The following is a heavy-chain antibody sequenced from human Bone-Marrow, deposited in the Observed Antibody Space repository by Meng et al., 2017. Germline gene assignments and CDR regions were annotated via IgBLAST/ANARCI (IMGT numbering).Heavy chain of an antibody. J-gene: IGHJ4*02. CDR3: ARGPLGIVVLDY. CDR2: INSDGSST. D-gene: IGHD7-27*01. V-gene: IGHV3-74*01. Sequence: LSLTCAASGFTFSSYWMHWVRQAPGKGLVWVSRINSDGSSTSYADSVKGRFTISRDNAKNTLYLQMNSLRAEDTAVYYCARGPLGIVVLDYWGQGTLVTVSS. CDR1: GFTFSSYW.